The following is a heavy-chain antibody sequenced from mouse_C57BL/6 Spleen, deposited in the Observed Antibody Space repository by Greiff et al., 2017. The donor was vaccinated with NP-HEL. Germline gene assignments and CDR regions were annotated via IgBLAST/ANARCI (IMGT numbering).Heavy chain of an antibody. J-gene: IGHJ1*03. D-gene: IGHD1-1*01. Sequence: EVQRVESGGGLVKPGGSLKLSCAASGFTFSSYAMSWVRQTPEKRLEWVATISDGGSYTYYPDNVKGRFTISRDNAKNNLYLQMSHLKSEDTAMYYCARGYGSSLWWYFDVWGTGTTVTVSS. CDR2: ISDGGSYT. V-gene: IGHV5-4*01. CDR1: GFTFSSYA. CDR3: ARGYGSSLWWYFDV.